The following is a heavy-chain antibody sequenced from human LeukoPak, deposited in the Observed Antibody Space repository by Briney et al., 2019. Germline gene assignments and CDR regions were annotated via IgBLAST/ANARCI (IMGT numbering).Heavy chain of an antibody. J-gene: IGHJ3*02. Sequence: VGSLRLSCAASGFTFSGYWMSWVRQAPGEGLEWVANIKQDGSEKYYVDSVKGRFTISRDNAKNSLYLQMTSLRAEDTAVYHCARGPTKRNGFDIWGQGTMVTVSS. CDR2: IKQDGSEK. CDR1: GFTFSGYW. CDR3: ARGPTKRNGFDI. V-gene: IGHV3-7*01. D-gene: IGHD1-1*01.